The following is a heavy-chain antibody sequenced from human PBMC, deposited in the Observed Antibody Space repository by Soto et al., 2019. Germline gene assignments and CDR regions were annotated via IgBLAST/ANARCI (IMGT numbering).Heavy chain of an antibody. Sequence: SETLSLTCDVSGDSISTSSYYWGWIRQPPGKGLEWIASIYSSGATYYNPSLKSRVTISVDTSNNRFSLTLSSLTAADTAVYFCARLAYSGYLHTWGQGSLVTVSS. D-gene: IGHD1-26*01. CDR1: GDSISTSSYY. CDR2: IYSSGAT. CDR3: ARLAYSGYLHT. J-gene: IGHJ1*01. V-gene: IGHV4-39*02.